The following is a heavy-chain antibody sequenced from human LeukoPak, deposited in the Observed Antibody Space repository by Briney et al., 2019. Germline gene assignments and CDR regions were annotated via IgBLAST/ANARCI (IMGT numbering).Heavy chain of an antibody. CDR2: IYYSGST. CDR1: GGSISSSSYY. D-gene: IGHD6-13*01. CDR3: ARGPSAAAGTLTYYYYGMDV. J-gene: IGHJ6*02. V-gene: IGHV4-39*07. Sequence: SQTLSLTCTVSGGSISSSSYYWGWIRQPPGKGLEWIGSIYYSGSTYYNPSLKSRVTISVDTSKNQFSLKLSSVTAADTAVYYCARGPSAAAGTLTYYYYGMDVWGQGTTVTVSS.